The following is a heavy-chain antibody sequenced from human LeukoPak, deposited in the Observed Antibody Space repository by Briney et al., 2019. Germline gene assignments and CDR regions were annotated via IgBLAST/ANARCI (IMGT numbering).Heavy chain of an antibody. CDR2: LYYSGST. CDR3: ARLGIAAAGHDY. J-gene: IGHJ4*02. CDR1: GGSITNNNYY. V-gene: IGHV4-39*01. D-gene: IGHD6-25*01. Sequence: SETLSLTCTVSGGSITNNNYYWDWIRQPPGKGLEWIGDLYYSGSTHYNPSLKSRVTISVDTSKNQFSLKLNSVTAADTAVYYCARLGIAAAGHDYWGQGTLVTVSS.